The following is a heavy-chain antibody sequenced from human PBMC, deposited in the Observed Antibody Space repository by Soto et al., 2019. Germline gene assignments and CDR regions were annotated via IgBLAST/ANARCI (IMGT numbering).Heavy chain of an antibody. Sequence: EVQLVESGGGLVKPGGSLRLSCAASGFTFSSYSMNWVRQAPVKGLEWVSSISSSSSYIYYADSVKGRFTISRDNAKNSLYLQMNSLRAEETAVYYCARDGGQRLLFDYWGQGTMVTVSS. CDR2: ISSSSSYI. CDR3: ARDGGQRLLFDY. D-gene: IGHD6-25*01. V-gene: IGHV3-21*01. CDR1: GFTFSSYS. J-gene: IGHJ4*02.